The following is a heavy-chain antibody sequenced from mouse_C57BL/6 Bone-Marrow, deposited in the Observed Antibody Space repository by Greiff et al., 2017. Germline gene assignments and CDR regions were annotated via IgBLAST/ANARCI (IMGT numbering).Heavy chain of an antibody. CDR1: GFSLTSYG. J-gene: IGHJ4*01. CDR2: IWGDGST. V-gene: IGHV2-3*01. D-gene: IGHD1-1*01. Sequence: QVQLKESGPGLVAPSQSLSITCTVSGFSLTSYGVSWVRQPPGKGLAWLGEIWGDGSTNYHSALISRLSISKDNSKSQVFLNLNSLQTDDTATYYCAKTVVAHYYAMDYWGQGTSGTVSS. CDR3: AKTVVAHYYAMDY.